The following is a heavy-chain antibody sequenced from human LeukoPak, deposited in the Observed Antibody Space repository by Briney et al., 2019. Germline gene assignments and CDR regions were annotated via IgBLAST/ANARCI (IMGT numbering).Heavy chain of an antibody. CDR2: ISYDGSNK. CDR1: GFTFGSHA. CDR3: AKGPYSGPNY. V-gene: IGHV3-30*18. J-gene: IGHJ4*02. Sequence: PGGSLRLSCEASGFTFGSHAMYWVRQAPGKGLEWVAVISYDGSNKYYADSVKGRFTISRDNSKNTLYLQMNSLRAEDTAVYYCAKGPYSGPNYWGQGTLVTVSS. D-gene: IGHD5-12*01.